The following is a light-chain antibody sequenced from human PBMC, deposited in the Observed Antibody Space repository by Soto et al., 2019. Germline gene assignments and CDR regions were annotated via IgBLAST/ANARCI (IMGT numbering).Light chain of an antibody. V-gene: IGKV3-20*01. CDR1: QTVRNNY. J-gene: IGKJ1*01. CDR2: DAS. Sequence: EFVLTQSPGTLSLSPGERATLSXRASQTVRNNYLAWYQQKPGQAPRLLIYDASSRATGIPDRFSGSGSGTDFTLTISCLQSEDFATYYCQQYYSYPPTFGQGTKVDIK. CDR3: QQYYSYPPT.